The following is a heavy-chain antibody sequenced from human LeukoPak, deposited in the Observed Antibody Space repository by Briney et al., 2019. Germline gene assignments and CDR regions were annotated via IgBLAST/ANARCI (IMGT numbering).Heavy chain of an antibody. CDR2: INSDGSST. D-gene: IGHD6-13*01. CDR3: ARGGSSSWYGS. CDR1: GFTFSSYW. J-gene: IGHJ4*02. Sequence: GGSLRLSCAASGFTFSSYWMHWVRQAPGKGLVWVSRINSDGSSTSYADSVKGRFTISRDNAKNTLYLQMNSLRAEDTAVYYCARGGSSSWYGSWGQGILVTVSS. V-gene: IGHV3-74*01.